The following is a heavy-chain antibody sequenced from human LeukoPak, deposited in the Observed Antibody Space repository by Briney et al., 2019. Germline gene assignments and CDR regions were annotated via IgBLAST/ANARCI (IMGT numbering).Heavy chain of an antibody. D-gene: IGHD2-2*01. CDR2: ISAYNGNT. Sequence: ASVKVSCKASGYTFTSYGISWVRQAPGQGLEWMGWISAYNGNTNYAQKLQGRVTMTTDTSTSTVYMDLSSPRSEDTAVYYCARARVPGWFDPWGQGTLVTVSS. CDR3: ARARVPGWFDP. CDR1: GYTFTSYG. J-gene: IGHJ5*02. V-gene: IGHV1-18*01.